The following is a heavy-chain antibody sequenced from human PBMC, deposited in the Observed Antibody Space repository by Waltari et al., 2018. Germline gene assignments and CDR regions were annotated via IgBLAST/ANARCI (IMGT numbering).Heavy chain of an antibody. CDR3: ARDKGVEPTTRFDY. CDR1: GGSIRSADYY. J-gene: IGHJ4*02. V-gene: IGHV4-31*03. CDR2: IFYSGTA. D-gene: IGHD1-26*01. Sequence: QVQLQESGPGLVKPSQTLSLTCTVSGGSIRSADYYWSWIRQHPGKGLEWVGYIFYSGTAYYNPSLEDRVTISVDTSKNQFSLNIYSVTAADTAVYYCARDKGVEPTTRFDYWGQGTLVTVSS.